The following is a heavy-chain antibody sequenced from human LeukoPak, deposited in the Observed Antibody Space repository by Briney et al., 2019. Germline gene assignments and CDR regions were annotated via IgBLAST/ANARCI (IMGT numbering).Heavy chain of an antibody. CDR3: TRDITTDGARKLDC. CDR2: IYSSGST. Sequence: SETLSLTCTVSGGSIRGYYCNWLRQPPGEGLEWIGFIYSSGSTAYNPSLKSRVTISLDTSKNQFSLRLNSVTAADTAVYYCTRDITTDGARKLDCWGQGTLVTVSS. D-gene: IGHD1-14*01. CDR1: GGSIRGYY. J-gene: IGHJ4*02. V-gene: IGHV4-59*01.